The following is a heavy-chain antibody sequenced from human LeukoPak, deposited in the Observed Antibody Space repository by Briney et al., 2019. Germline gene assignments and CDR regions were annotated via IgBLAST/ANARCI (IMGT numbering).Heavy chain of an antibody. D-gene: IGHD3-16*02. J-gene: IGHJ4*02. CDR3: ARHLSRDRVWGSYRYFDY. V-gene: IGHV4-34*01. CDR2: INHSGST. CDR1: GGSFSGYY. Sequence: PSETLSLTCAVYGGSFSGYYWSWIRQPPGKGLEWIGEINHSGSTNYNPSLKSRVTISVDTSKNQFSLKLSSVTAADTAVYYCARHLSRDRVWGSYRYFDYWGQGTLVTVSS.